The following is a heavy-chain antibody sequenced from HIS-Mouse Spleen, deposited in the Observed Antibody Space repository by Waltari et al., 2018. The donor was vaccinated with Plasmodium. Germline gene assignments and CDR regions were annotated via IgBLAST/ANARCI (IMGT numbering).Heavy chain of an antibody. J-gene: IGHJ6*02. CDR3: ARLYYDFWSGYYPYGMDV. D-gene: IGHD3-3*01. CDR1: GFTFSSYA. V-gene: IGHV3-30*04. Sequence: QVQLVESGGGVVQPGRSLRLSCAASGFTFSSYAMHWVRQAPGKGRDGVAFISYDGSNKYYADSVKGRFTISRDNSKNTLYLQMNSLRAEDTAVYYCARLYYDFWSGYYPYGMDVWGQGTTVTVSS. CDR2: ISYDGSNK.